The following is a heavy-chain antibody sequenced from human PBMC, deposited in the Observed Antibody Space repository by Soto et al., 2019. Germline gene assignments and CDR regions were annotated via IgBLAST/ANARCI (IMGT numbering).Heavy chain of an antibody. CDR1: GFTFSSYA. CDR2: ISYDGSNK. Sequence: QVQLVESGGGVVQPGRSLRLSCAASGFTFSSYAMHWVRQAPGKGLEWVAVISYDGSNKYYADSVKGRFTISRDNSKNTLYLQRNSLRAEDTAVYYCASGITIFGVVDYYGMDVWGQGTTVTVSS. D-gene: IGHD3-3*01. J-gene: IGHJ6*02. CDR3: ASGITIFGVVDYYGMDV. V-gene: IGHV3-30-3*01.